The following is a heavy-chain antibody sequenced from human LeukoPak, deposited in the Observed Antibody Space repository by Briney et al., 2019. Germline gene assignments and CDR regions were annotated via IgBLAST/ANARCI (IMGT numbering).Heavy chain of an antibody. CDR2: ISSSSIYV. CDR3: ARLSPVRGVIIDAFDI. CDR1: GFTFSSYE. V-gene: IGHV3-21*01. D-gene: IGHD3-10*01. Sequence: PGGSLRLSCAASGFTFSSYEMNWVRQAPGKGLEWVSSISSSSIYVYYADSVKGRFTISRDNAKNSLYLQMNSLRAEDTAVYYCARLSPVRGVIIDAFDIWGQGTMVTVSS. J-gene: IGHJ3*02.